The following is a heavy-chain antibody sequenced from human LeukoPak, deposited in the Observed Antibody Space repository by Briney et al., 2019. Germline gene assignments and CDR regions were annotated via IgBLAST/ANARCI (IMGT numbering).Heavy chain of an antibody. V-gene: IGHV3-48*02. J-gene: IGHJ3*02. Sequence: GGSLRLSCAASGFTFSSYSMNWVRQAPGKGLECVSYISNSAMYYADSVRGRVTLSRGSAKNSLYLQMNSLRDEDTAVYYCARDSSYAFDIWGQGTLVTVSS. D-gene: IGHD6-6*01. CDR2: ISNSAM. CDR3: ARDSSYAFDI. CDR1: GFTFSSYS.